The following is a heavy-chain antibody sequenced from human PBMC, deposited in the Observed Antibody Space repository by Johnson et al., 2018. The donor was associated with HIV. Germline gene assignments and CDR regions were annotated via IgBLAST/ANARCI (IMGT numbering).Heavy chain of an antibody. Sequence: QVQLVESGGGVVQPGRSLRLFCAASGFTFSSYAMHWVRQAPGKGLEWVAVISYDGSNKYYADSVKGRFTISRDNSKNTLYLQMNSLRAEDTAVYYCARERYCSSTSCYFSRPPDAFDIWGQGTMVTVSS. CDR3: ARERYCSSTSCYFSRPPDAFDI. D-gene: IGHD2-2*01. CDR2: ISYDGSNK. CDR1: GFTFSSYA. V-gene: IGHV3-30*04. J-gene: IGHJ3*02.